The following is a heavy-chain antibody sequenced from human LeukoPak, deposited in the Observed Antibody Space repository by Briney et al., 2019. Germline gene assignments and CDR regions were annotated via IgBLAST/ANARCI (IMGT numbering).Heavy chain of an antibody. CDR1: GGSFSGYY. D-gene: IGHD3/OR15-3a*01. V-gene: IGHV4-34*01. CDR3: ARQTGSGLFILP. CDR2: INHSGST. Sequence: TPSETLSLTCAVYGGSFSGYYWSWIRQPPGKGLEWIGEINHSGSTYYNASLKSQVSISIDTSKNQFSLRLTSVTAADTAVYYCARQTGSGLFILPGGQGTLVTVSS. J-gene: IGHJ4*02.